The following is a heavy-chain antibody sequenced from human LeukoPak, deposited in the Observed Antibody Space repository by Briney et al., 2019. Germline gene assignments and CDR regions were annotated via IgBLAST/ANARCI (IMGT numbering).Heavy chain of an antibody. V-gene: IGHV1-2*02. D-gene: IGHD5-18*01. CDR2: INPNSGGT. CDR3: ARERKLTDTANPGISDY. CDR1: GYTFTGYY. J-gene: IGHJ4*02. Sequence: ASVKVSCKASGYTFTGYYMHWVRQAPGQGLEWMGWINPNSGGTNYAQKFQGRVTMTTDTSTSTAYMELRSLRSDDTAVYYCARERKLTDTANPGISDYWGQGTLVTVSS.